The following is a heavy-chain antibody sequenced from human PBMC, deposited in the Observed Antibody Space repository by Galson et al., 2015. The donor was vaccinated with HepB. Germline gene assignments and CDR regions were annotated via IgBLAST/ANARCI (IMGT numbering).Heavy chain of an antibody. J-gene: IGHJ6*02. V-gene: IGHV3-33*01. D-gene: IGHD2-2*01. Sequence: LRLSCAASRFTFSNYGMHWVRQAPGKGLEWVAGIWFDGTNKYYADSVKGRFTISRDNSKNTLYLQMNRLRAEDTAVYYCARSVYQLPPPVRFGMDVWGQGTTVTVSS. CDR1: RFTFSNYG. CDR2: IWFDGTNK. CDR3: ARSVYQLPPPVRFGMDV.